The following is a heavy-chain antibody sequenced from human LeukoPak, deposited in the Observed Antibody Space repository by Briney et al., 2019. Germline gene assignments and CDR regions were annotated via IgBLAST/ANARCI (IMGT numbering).Heavy chain of an antibody. CDR1: GFTFSSYS. CDR2: ISSSSSYI. V-gene: IGHV3-21*01. J-gene: IGHJ6*02. D-gene: IGHD2-2*01. CDR3: AREDCSSAGCYVGYYYYGMDV. Sequence: PGGSLRLSCAASGFTFSSYSMNWVRQAPGKGLEWVSSISSSSSYIYYADSEKGRFTISRDNAENSLYLQMNSLRAEDTAVYYCAREDCSSAGCYVGYYYYGMDVWGQGTTVTVSS.